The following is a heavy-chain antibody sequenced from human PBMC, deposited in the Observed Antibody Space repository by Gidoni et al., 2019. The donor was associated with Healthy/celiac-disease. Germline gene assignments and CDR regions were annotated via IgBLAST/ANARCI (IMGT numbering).Heavy chain of an antibody. CDR3: AILGELDAFDI. V-gene: IGHV4-39*01. Sequence: QLQLQESGPGLGKPSETLSLTCTVSGGSISSSSYYWGWIRQPPGTGLGWIGSIYYSGSTYYNPSLKSRVTISVDTSKNQFSLKLSSVTAADAAVYYCAILGELDAFDIWGQGTMVTVSS. J-gene: IGHJ3*02. CDR1: GGSISSSSYY. CDR2: IYYSGST. D-gene: IGHD1-26*01.